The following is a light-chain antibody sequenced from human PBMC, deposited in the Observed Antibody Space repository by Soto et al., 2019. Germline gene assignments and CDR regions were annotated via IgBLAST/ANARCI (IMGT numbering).Light chain of an antibody. CDR3: QQYGSSPTS. Sequence: PGERATLSFRASQSVSSSYLAWYQQKPGQAPRLLIYGASSRATGIPDRFSGSGSGTDFTLTISRLEPEDFAVYFCQQYGSSPTSFGQGTKVDIK. CDR2: GAS. V-gene: IGKV3-20*01. CDR1: QSVSSSY. J-gene: IGKJ1*01.